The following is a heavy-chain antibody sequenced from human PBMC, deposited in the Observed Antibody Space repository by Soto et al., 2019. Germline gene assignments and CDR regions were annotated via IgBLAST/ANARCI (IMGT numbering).Heavy chain of an antibody. D-gene: IGHD2-8*01. CDR2: IYYSGST. J-gene: IGHJ6*02. V-gene: IGHV4-59*08. CDR1: GGSISSYY. CDR3: ARANGPYYYYGMDV. Sequence: SETLSLTCTVSGGSISSYYWSWIRQPPGKGLEWIGYIYYSGSTNYNPSLKSRVTISVDTSKNQFSLKLSSVTAADTAVYYCARANGPYYYYGMDVWGQGTTVTVSS.